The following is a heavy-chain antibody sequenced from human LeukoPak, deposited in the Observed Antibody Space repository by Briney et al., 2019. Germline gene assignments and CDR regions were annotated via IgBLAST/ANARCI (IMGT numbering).Heavy chain of an antibody. D-gene: IGHD3-10*01. Sequence: ASVKVSCKASGYTFTSYYMHWVRQAPGQGLEWMGIINPSGGSTSYAQKFQGRVTMTRDTSISTAYMELSRLRSDDTAAYYCARDLVVRGEYYYYYYMDVWGKGTTVTISS. J-gene: IGHJ6*03. V-gene: IGHV1-46*01. CDR3: ARDLVVRGEYYYYYYMDV. CDR2: INPSGGST. CDR1: GYTFTSYY.